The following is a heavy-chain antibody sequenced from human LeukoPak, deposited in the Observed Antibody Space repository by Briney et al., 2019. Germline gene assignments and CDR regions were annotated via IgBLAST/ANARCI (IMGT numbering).Heavy chain of an antibody. V-gene: IGHV1-69*13. CDR3: ASGVQDTVATVNYYYGMDV. D-gene: IGHD5-12*01. J-gene: IGHJ6*02. CDR1: GGTFSSYA. Sequence: SVKVSCKASGGTFSSYAISWVRQAPGQGLEWMGGIIPIFGTANYAQKFQGRVTITADESTSTAYMELSSLRSEDTAVYYCASGVQDTVATVNYYYGMDVWGQGTTVTVSS. CDR2: IIPIFGTA.